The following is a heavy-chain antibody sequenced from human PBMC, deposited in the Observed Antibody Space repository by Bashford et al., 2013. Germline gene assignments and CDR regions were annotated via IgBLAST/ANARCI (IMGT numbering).Heavy chain of an antibody. Sequence: VRQASREGGWSGSSGISDSGGYTYYAESVKGRFTISRDNSKTTLYLQVKSLRVDDTAIYYCAKDVGTYKSGWYDAFDMWGQGTMVTVSS. D-gene: IGHD6-19*01. CDR3: AKDVGTYKSGWYDAFDM. CDR2: ISDSGGYT. V-gene: IGHV3-23*01. J-gene: IGHJ3*02.